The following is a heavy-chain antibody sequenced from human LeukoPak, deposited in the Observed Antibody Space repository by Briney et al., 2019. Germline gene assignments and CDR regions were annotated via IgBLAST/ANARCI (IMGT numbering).Heavy chain of an antibody. CDR1: GGSISSGGYY. CDR2: IYHSGST. V-gene: IGHV4-30-2*01. J-gene: IGHJ6*02. CDR3: ARLRTGGYYYHGMDV. Sequence: SQTLSLTCTVSGGSISSGGYYWSWIRQPPGKGLEWIGYIYHSGSTYYNPSLKSRVTISVDRSKNQFSLKLSSVTAADTAVYYCARLRTGGYYYHGMDVWGQGTTVTVSS. D-gene: IGHD7-27*01.